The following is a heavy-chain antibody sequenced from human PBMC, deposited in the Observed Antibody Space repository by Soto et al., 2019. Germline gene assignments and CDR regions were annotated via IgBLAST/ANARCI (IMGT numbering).Heavy chain of an antibody. CDR1: GYSFTTYW. CDR2: IYSGHSEI. D-gene: IGHD1-26*01. V-gene: IGHV5-51*01. Sequence: PGESLKISCKGFGYSFTTYWIGWVRQVPGGGLEWMGIIYSGHSEIRYSPSFQGHVTISADKSISTAYLQCSSLKASDTATYYCARRGSYETFDIWGQGTMVTVSS. CDR3: ARRGSYETFDI. J-gene: IGHJ3*02.